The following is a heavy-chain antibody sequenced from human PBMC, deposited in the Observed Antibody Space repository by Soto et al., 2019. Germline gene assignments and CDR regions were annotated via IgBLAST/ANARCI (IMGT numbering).Heavy chain of an antibody. CDR1: GFTFSSYS. D-gene: IGHD3-9*01. Sequence: GGSLRLSCAASGFTFSSYSMNWVRQAPGKGLEWVSYISSSSSTIYYADSVKGRFTISRDNAKNSLYLQMNSLRAEDTAVHYCARGYDILTGYPFDYWGQGTLVTVSS. J-gene: IGHJ4*02. V-gene: IGHV3-48*01. CDR3: ARGYDILTGYPFDY. CDR2: ISSSSSTI.